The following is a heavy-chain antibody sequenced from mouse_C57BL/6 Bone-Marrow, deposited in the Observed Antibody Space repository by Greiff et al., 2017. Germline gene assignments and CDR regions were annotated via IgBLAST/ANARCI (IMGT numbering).Heavy chain of an antibody. J-gene: IGHJ2*01. D-gene: IGHD3-2*02. V-gene: IGHV1-4*01. Sequence: VQLQQSGAELARPGASVKMSCKASGYTFTSYTMHWVIQRPGQGLEWIGYINPSSGYTKYNQKFKDKATLTADKSSSTAYMQLSSLPSEDSAVYYCARWGDSSGPYFDYWGQGTTLTVSS. CDR2: INPSSGYT. CDR1: GYTFTSYT. CDR3: ARWGDSSGPYFDY.